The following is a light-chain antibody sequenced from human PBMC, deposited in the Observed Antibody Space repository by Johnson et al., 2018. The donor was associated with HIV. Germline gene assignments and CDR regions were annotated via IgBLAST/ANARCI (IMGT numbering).Light chain of an antibody. V-gene: IGLV1-51*02. Sequence: QSVLTQPPSVSAAPGQKVTISCSGSSSNIGNNYVSWYQQLPGTAPKLLIYENNKRPSGIPDRFSGSKSGTSATLGITGLQTGDEADYYCATWDSSLSAGGYVFGTGTKVTVL. CDR2: ENN. J-gene: IGLJ1*01. CDR1: SSNIGNNY. CDR3: ATWDSSLSAGGYV.